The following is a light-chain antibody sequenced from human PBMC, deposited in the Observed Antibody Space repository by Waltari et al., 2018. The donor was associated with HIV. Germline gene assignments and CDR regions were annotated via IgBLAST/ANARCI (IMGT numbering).Light chain of an antibody. J-gene: IGKJ3*01. V-gene: IGKV3-20*01. CDR3: QQYDTPPFT. CDR1: QSVNNRY. Sequence: EIVLTQSTGTLTLSPGERATLSCRARQSVNNRYIAWYQQKPGQTPRLLMYGASSRATGIPDRFSGSGSGTDFTLTISRLEPEDFAVYYCQQYDTPPFTFGPGTKVDIK. CDR2: GAS.